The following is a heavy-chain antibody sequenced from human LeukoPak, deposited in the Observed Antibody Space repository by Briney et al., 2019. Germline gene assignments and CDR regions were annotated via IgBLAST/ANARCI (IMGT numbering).Heavy chain of an antibody. D-gene: IGHD6-19*01. CDR1: VFTFSSYE. V-gene: IGHV3-48*03. Sequence: GGSLRLSCAASVFTFSSYEMNWVRQAPGKGLEWVSYISGSGDTIYYADSVKGRFTISRDTAKNSLYLQMNNLRADDTAVYYCARERYIAVAACFDYWGQGTLVTVSS. J-gene: IGHJ4*02. CDR2: ISGSGDTI. CDR3: ARERYIAVAACFDY.